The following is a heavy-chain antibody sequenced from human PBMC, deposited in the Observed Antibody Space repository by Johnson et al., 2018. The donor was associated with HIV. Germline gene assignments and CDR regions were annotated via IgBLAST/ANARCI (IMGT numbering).Heavy chain of an antibody. CDR2: INWNGGSI. CDR1: GFIFDDYG. J-gene: IGHJ3*02. CDR3: AKEATDSAFDI. D-gene: IGHD1-14*01. V-gene: IGHV3-20*04. Sequence: VQLVESGGGVLRPGGSLRLSCAASGFIFDDYGMSWVRQTPGKGLEWVSGINWNGGSIGYADSVKGRFTISRDNAKNSLYLQMNSLRAEDTALYYCAKEATDSAFDIWGQGTMVTVSS.